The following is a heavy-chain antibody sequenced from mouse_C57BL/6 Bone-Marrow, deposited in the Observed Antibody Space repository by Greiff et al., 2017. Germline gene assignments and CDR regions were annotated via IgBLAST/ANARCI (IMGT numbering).Heavy chain of an antibody. D-gene: IGHD4-1*01. CDR2: LWSGGST. CDR3: AKTANWYYFDY. J-gene: IGHJ2*01. CDR1: GFSLTSYG. V-gene: IGHV2-4*01. Sequence: VMLVESGPGLVQPSQSLSITCTVSGFSLTSYGVHWVRQPPGKGLEWLGVLWSGGSTDYNAAFISRLSISKDNSKSQVFFKMNSLQADDTAIYYCAKTANWYYFDYWGQGTTLTVSS.